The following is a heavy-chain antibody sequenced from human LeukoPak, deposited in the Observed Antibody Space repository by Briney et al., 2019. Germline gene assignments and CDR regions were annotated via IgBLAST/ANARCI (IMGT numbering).Heavy chain of an antibody. CDR3: AREGRDSSGYYYSFDY. CDR2: ISSSGSTI. CDR1: GFTFSSYE. Sequence: PGGSLRLSCAASGFTFSSYEMNWVRQAPGKGLEWVSYISSSGSTIYYADSVKGRFTISRDNAKNSLYLQTNSLRAEDTAVYYCAREGRDSSGYYYSFDYWGQGTLVTVSS. J-gene: IGHJ4*02. D-gene: IGHD3-22*01. V-gene: IGHV3-48*03.